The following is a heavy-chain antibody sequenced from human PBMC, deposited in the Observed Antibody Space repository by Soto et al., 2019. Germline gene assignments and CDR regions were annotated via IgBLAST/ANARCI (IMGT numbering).Heavy chain of an antibody. CDR3: ARDSKEYSSSPYFDY. CDR2: IWYDGSNK. CDR1: GFTFSSYG. D-gene: IGHD6-6*01. V-gene: IGHV3-33*01. J-gene: IGHJ4*02. Sequence: PGGSLRLSCAASGFTFSSYGMHWVRQAPGKGLEWVAVIWYDGSNKYYADSVKGRFTISRDNSKNTLYLQMNSLRAEDTAVYYCARDSKEYSSSPYFDYWGQGTLVTVSS.